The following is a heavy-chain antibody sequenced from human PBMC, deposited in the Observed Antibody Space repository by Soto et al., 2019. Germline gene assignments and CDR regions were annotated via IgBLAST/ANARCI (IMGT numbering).Heavy chain of an antibody. J-gene: IGHJ6*02. CDR1: GFTFRSYA. CDR2: ISGGGDTT. Sequence: GGSLRLSCAASGFTFRSYAMSWVRQAPGKALEWVSSISGGGDTTYYADSVKGRFTISRDNSKNTLFLQMNSMRAEDRAVYYCAKHLGYCSSTTCSMFYGMDVWGQGTTVTVSS. CDR3: AKHLGYCSSTTCSMFYGMDV. V-gene: IGHV3-23*01. D-gene: IGHD2-2*01.